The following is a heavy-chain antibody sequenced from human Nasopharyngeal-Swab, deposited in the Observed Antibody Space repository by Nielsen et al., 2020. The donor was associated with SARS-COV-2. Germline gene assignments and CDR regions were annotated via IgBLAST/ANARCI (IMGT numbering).Heavy chain of an antibody. J-gene: IGHJ3*02. CDR2: ISGSGGST. CDR1: GFTFSSYA. Sequence: GGSLRLSCAASGFTFSSYAMSWVRQAPGKGLEWVSAISGSGGSTYYADSVKGRFTIPRDNSKNTLYLQMNSLRAEDTAVYYCAAKLASYYYDSSGYPPPGAFDIWGQGTMVTVSS. D-gene: IGHD3-22*01. V-gene: IGHV3-23*01. CDR3: AAKLASYYYDSSGYPPPGAFDI.